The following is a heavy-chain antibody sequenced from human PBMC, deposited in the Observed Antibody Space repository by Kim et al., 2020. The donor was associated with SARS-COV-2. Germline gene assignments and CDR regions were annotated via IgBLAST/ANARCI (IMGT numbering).Heavy chain of an antibody. CDR1: GFTGNTYG. V-gene: IGHV3-30*18. J-gene: IGHJ4*02. D-gene: IGHD1-26*01. CDR2: ISYDGSNK. CDR3: AKSFSGSYFGYDY. Sequence: GGSLRLSCAASGFTGNTYGMHWGRQAPGKGLEWVAVISYDGSNKYYADSVKARFTISRDNSKNTLYLQMNSLRIEDTAVYYCAKSFSGSYFGYDYWGQGTLVTVSS.